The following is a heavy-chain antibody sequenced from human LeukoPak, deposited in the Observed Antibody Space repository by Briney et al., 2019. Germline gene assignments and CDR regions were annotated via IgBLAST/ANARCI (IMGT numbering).Heavy chain of an antibody. V-gene: IGHV1-18*01. CDR2: ISAYNGNT. CDR3: ARDRGVGGRYCSSTSCPPWDAFDI. Sequence: ASVKVSCKASGYTFTSYGISWVRQAPGQGPEWMGWISAYNGNTNYAQKLQGRVTMTTDTSTSTAYMELRSLRSDDTAVYYCARDRGVGGRYCSSTSCPPWDAFDIWGQGTMVTVSS. D-gene: IGHD2-2*01. CDR1: GYTFTSYG. J-gene: IGHJ3*02.